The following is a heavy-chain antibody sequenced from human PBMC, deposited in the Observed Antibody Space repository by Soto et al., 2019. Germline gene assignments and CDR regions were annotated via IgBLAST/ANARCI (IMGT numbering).Heavy chain of an antibody. V-gene: IGHV3-48*03. J-gene: IGHJ4*02. CDR2: IGSGGSFT. CDR3: TREGYCGSTSCLSPTSFFDS. CDR1: GLRSGSYE. D-gene: IGHD2-2*01. Sequence: GGSLRLSCEASGLRSGSYEMNWLRQAPVKGLEWISYIGSGGSFTHYADSVKGRFTISRDNDKNALYLQINSLRAEDTAHYYCTREGYCGSTSCLSPTSFFDSWGQGTLVTVSS.